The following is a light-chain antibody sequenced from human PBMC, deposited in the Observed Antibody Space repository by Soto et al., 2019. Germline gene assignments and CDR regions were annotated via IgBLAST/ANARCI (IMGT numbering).Light chain of an antibody. CDR1: QDISND. Sequence: SQSIPSPASLSASKGDRVTINCLANQDISNDLGFYQQIPGKAHKLMIYAASWLRSGVTSRFSGSGSGTDFTLTISSLQPEVFATYYCLQDYNYPWTFGQGTNVDI. CDR2: AAS. CDR3: LQDYNYPWT. V-gene: IGKV1-6*01. J-gene: IGKJ1*01.